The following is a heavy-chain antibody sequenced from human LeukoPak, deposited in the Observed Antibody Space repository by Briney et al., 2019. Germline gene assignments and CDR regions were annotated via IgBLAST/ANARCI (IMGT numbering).Heavy chain of an antibody. V-gene: IGHV4-59*01. Sequence: KPSETLSLTCTVAGRSISSYYSSWIRQPPRKGLEWIGYIYYSGSTNYNPSLKSRVTISVDTSKNQCSLKLSSVTAADTAVYYCARQRAFDIWGQGTMVTVSS. CDR3: ARQRAFDI. J-gene: IGHJ3*02. CDR2: IYYSGST. CDR1: GRSISSYY.